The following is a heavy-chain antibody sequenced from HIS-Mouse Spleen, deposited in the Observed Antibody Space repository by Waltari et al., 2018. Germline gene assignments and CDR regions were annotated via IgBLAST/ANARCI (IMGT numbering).Heavy chain of an antibody. V-gene: IGHV3-30*18. J-gene: IGHJ4*02. D-gene: IGHD6-19*01. CDR2: ISYDGSNK. CDR1: GFTFRSYG. Sequence: QVQLVESGGGVVQPGRSRRLSCAASGFTFRSYGMHWVRQAPGKGLEWVAVISYDGSNKYYADSVKGRFTISRDNSKNTLYLQMNSLRAEDTAVYYCAKASSGWLDYWGQGTLVTVSS. CDR3: AKASSGWLDY.